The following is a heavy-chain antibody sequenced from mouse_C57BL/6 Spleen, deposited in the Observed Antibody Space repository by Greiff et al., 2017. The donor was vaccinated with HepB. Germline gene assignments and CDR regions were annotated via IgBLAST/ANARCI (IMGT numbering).Heavy chain of an antibody. CDR2: IRLKSDNYAT. J-gene: IGHJ2*01. D-gene: IGHD4-1*01. V-gene: IGHV6-3*01. CDR1: GFTFSNYW. Sequence: DVMLVESGGGLVQPGGSMKLSCVASGFTFSNYWMNWVRQSPEKGLEWVAQIRLKSDNYATHYAESVKGRFTISRDDSKSSVYLQRNNLRAEDTGIYYCTGRGGTVYFDYWGQGTTLTVSS. CDR3: TGRGGTVYFDY.